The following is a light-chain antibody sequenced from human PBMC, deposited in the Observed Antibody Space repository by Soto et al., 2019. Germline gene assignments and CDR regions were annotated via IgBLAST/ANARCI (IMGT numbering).Light chain of an antibody. J-gene: IGKJ1*01. CDR3: QQYNSYPVT. V-gene: IGKV1-5*03. CDR1: QSISSW. CDR2: KAS. Sequence: DIQMTQSPSTLSTSVGDRVTITCRASQSISSWLAWYQQKPGKAPKLLIYKASSLESGVPSRFSGSGSGTEFTLTISSLQPDDFATYYCQQYNSYPVTLGHGTKVDIK.